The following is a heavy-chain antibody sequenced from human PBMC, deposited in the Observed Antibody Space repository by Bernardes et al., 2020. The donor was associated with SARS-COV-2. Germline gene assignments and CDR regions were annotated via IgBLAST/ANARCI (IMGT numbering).Heavy chain of an antibody. CDR2: ISGSGGST. V-gene: IGHV3-23*01. CDR3: AKRDYDFWSGYSDYYYYGMDV. Sequence: GGSLRLSCAASGFTFSSYAMSWVRQAPGKGLEWVSAISGSGGSTYYADSVKGRFTISRDNSKNTLYLQMNSLRAEDTAVYYCAKRDYDFWSGYSDYYYYGMDVWGQGTTVTVSS. D-gene: IGHD3-3*01. J-gene: IGHJ6*02. CDR1: GFTFSSYA.